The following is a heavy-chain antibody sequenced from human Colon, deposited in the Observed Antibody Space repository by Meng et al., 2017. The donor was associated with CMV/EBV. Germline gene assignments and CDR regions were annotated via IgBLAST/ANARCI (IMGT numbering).Heavy chain of an antibody. CDR1: GFSVSRNY. V-gene: IGHV3-72*01. CDR3: ARLRGYYDSSGYYYYYGMDV. J-gene: IGHJ6*02. Sequence: GGSLRLSCTASGFSVSRNYMNWVRQAPGKGLEWVGRTRNKANSYTTEYAASVKGRFTISRDDSKNSLYLQMNSLKTEDTAVYYCARLRGYYDSSGYYYYYGMDVWGQGTTVTVSS. CDR2: TRNKANSYTT. D-gene: IGHD3-22*01.